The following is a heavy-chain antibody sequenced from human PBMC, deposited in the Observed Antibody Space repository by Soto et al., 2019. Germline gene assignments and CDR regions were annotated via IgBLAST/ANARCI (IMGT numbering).Heavy chain of an antibody. V-gene: IGHV3-30-3*01. CDR3: ARDSLWYFDY. CDR1: GFPFNSYA. CDR2: VSYDGNYK. D-gene: IGHD2-21*01. Sequence: QVQLVESGGGVVQPGRSLRLYYAASGFPFNSYAMHWVRQAPGKGLEWVAVVSYDGNYKTYADSVKGRFTISRDNSDNTLNLQMHSLRFEDTAVYYCARDSLWYFDYWGLGTVVTVSS. J-gene: IGHJ4*02.